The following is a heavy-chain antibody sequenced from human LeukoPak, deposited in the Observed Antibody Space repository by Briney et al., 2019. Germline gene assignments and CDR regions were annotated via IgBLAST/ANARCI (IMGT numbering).Heavy chain of an antibody. CDR3: GRGRGRGYQLLFGY. D-gene: IGHD2-2*01. J-gene: IGHJ4*02. CDR1: GYTFTGYY. CDR2: INPSSGGT. Sequence: ASVTVSCKASGYTFTGYYMHWVRQAPGQGLEWMGWINPSSGGTNDAQKFQGRVTMTRDTSISTAYMERSRLGSEDTAVFYWGRGRGRGYQLLFGYWGQGTLVTVSS. V-gene: IGHV1-2*02.